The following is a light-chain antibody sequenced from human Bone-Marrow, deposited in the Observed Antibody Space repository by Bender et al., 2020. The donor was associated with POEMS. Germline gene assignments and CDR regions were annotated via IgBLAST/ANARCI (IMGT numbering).Light chain of an antibody. CDR1: SSDVGAYNL. CDR3: CSYAGRSVWV. CDR2: EVR. V-gene: IGLV2-23*02. J-gene: IGLJ3*02. Sequence: QSALTQPASVSGSPGQSITISCTGASSDVGAYNLVSWYQQHPGKAPKLLIYEVRKRPSGVSNRFSGSKSDNTASVTISGLQAEDEADYYCCSYAGRSVWVFGGGTKLTVL.